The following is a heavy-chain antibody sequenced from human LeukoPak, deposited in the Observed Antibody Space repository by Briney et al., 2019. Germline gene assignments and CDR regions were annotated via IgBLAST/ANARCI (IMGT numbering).Heavy chain of an antibody. CDR2: INADNGNT. CDR1: GYTFTTYA. CDR3: ARAPYDILTGYSLNWFDP. Sequence: ASVTVACTASGYTFTTYAMHWVRQAPGQRLEWMGWINADNGNTKYSQKFQGRVIITRDTSAYTAYMELSSLNSEDTAVYYCARAPYDILTGYSLNWFDPWGQGTLVTVSS. J-gene: IGHJ5*02. D-gene: IGHD3-9*01. V-gene: IGHV1-3*01.